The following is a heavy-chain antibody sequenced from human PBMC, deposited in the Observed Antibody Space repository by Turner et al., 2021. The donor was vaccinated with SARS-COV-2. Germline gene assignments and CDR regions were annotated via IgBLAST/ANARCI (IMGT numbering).Heavy chain of an antibody. V-gene: IGHV4-39*01. CDR2: IYYSGST. D-gene: IGHD3-22*01. Sequence: QLQLQESGPGLVNPSETLSLTCTVSGGSISSRSYFWGWIRQPPGKGQEWIGSIYYSGSTYHNPYLKSRVTISVDTSKNQFYLKLSSVTAADTAVYYCARNSPKWYYYDSSGYYDYWGQGTLVTVSS. CDR1: GGSISSRSYF. CDR3: ARNSPKWYYYDSSGYYDY. J-gene: IGHJ4*02.